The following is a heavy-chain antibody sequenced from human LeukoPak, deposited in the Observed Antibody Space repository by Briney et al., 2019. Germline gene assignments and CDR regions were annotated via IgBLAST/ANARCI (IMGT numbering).Heavy chain of an antibody. CDR3: AKGTAFDY. CDR1: GFTFSSYG. Sequence: GRSLRLSCAASGFTFSSYGMHWVRQAPGKGQEGVAVISYDGSNTYYADSVKGRFTISRDNSKNTLYLQMNSLRAEDTAVYYCAKGTAFDYWGQGTLVTVSS. V-gene: IGHV3-30*18. J-gene: IGHJ4*02. CDR2: ISYDGSNT.